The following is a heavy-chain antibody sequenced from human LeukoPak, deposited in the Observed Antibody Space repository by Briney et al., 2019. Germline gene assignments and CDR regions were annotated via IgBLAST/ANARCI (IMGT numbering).Heavy chain of an antibody. V-gene: IGHV4-39*01. CDR1: GGSISSSSYY. J-gene: IGHJ5*02. CDR2: IYYSGST. CDR3: ARRPGPLNWFDP. Sequence: PSETLSLTCTVSGGSISSSSYYWGWIRQPPGKGLEWIGSIYYSGSTYYNPSLKSRVTISVDTSKNQFSLKLSSVTAADTAVYYCARRPGPLNWFDPWGQGTLVTVSS.